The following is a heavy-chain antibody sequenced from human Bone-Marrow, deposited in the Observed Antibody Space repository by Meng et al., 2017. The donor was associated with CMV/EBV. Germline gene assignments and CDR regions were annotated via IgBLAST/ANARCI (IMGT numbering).Heavy chain of an antibody. J-gene: IGHJ5*02. D-gene: IGHD3-10*01. CDR3: ARHEIRKLYYYGSGSYYNRPNWFDP. CDR1: GFTFSSYW. Sequence: GGSLRLSCAASGFTFSSYWMSWVRQAPGKGLEWVANIKQDGSEKYYVDSVKGRFTISRDNAKNSLYLQMNSLRAEDTAVYYCARHEIRKLYYYGSGSYYNRPNWFDPWGQGTLVTVSS. CDR2: IKQDGSEK. V-gene: IGHV3-7*01.